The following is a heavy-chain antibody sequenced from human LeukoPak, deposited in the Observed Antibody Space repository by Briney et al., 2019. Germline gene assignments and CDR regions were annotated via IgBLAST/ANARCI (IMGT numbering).Heavy chain of an antibody. V-gene: IGHV3-66*01. Sequence: PGGSLRLSCAASGFTVSSNYMSWVRQAPGKGLEWVSVIYGGGSTHYADSVKGRFTISRDNSKNTLYLQMNSLRAEDTAVHYCARDPTSRGWYYFDYWGQGTLVTVSS. D-gene: IGHD2-15*01. CDR2: IYGGGST. CDR1: GFTVSSNY. J-gene: IGHJ4*02. CDR3: ARDPTSRGWYYFDY.